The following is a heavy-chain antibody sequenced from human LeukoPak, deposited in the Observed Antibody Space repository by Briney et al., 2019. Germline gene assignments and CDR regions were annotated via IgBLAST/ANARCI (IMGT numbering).Heavy chain of an antibody. Sequence: SETLSLTCTVSGGSISSYYWSWIRQPPGKGLEWIGYIYHSGSTYYNPSLKSRVTISVDRSKNQFSLKLSSVTAADTAVYYCARSYGDYVDWFDPWGQGTLVTVSS. V-gene: IGHV4-59*12. CDR1: GGSISSYY. CDR2: IYHSGST. D-gene: IGHD4-17*01. CDR3: ARSYGDYVDWFDP. J-gene: IGHJ5*02.